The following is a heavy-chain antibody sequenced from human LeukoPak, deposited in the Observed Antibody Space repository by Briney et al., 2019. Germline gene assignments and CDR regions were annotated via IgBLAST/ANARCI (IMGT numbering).Heavy chain of an antibody. J-gene: IGHJ6*02. CDR2: ISSSSSYI. D-gene: IGHD6-13*01. CDR3: ARDKIAAAGTDYYYGMDV. CDR1: GFTFSSYS. V-gene: IGHV3-21*01. Sequence: GGSLRLSCAASGFTFSSYSMTWVRQAPGKGLEWVSSISSSSSYIYYADSGKGRFTISRDNAKNSLYLQMNSLRAEDTAVYYCARDKIAAAGTDYYYGMDVWGQGTTVTVSS.